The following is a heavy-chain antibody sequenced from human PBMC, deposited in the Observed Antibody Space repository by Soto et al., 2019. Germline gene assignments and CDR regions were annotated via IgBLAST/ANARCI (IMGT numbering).Heavy chain of an antibody. V-gene: IGHV3-7*01. J-gene: IGHJ4*02. CDR2: IKEDGSEI. CDR1: GFNVMSYW. Sequence: GGSLRLSCAVSGFNVMSYWMCWARQAPGKGLEWVASIKEDGSEIYYLHSVRGRFSISRDSAGNALHLTMNYLSAEDTGVYFCARDIGFDYVNWGQGTLVTVSS. CDR3: ARDIGFDYVN. D-gene: IGHD3-16*01.